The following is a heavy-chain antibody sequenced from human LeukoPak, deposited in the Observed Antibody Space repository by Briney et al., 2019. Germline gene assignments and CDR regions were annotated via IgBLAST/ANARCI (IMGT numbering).Heavy chain of an antibody. Sequence: DSVKVSCKASGYTFTGYYMHWVRQAPGQGLEWMGWINPNSGGTNYAQKFQGRVTMTRDTSISTAYMELSRLRSDDTAVYYCARRIGGVVPAANSYWGQGTLLTVSS. CDR1: GYTFTGYY. J-gene: IGHJ4*02. CDR2: INPNSGGT. D-gene: IGHD2-2*01. CDR3: ARRIGGVVPAANSY. V-gene: IGHV1-2*02.